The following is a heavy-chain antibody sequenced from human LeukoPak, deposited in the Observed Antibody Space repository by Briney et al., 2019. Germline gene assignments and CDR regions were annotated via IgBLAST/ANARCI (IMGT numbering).Heavy chain of an antibody. J-gene: IGHJ4*02. CDR1: GYTFSSYG. CDR2: ISAYNGNT. D-gene: IGHD3-10*01. CDR3: ARVSPDGSGTYYNDSPDY. Sequence: ASVKVSCKASGYTFSSYGISWVRQAPGQGLEWMGWISAYNGNTNYRQKLQGRVTMTTDTFTGTAYMDLRSLRSDDTAIYYCARVSPDGSGTYYNDSPDYWGQGTLVTVSS. V-gene: IGHV1-18*01.